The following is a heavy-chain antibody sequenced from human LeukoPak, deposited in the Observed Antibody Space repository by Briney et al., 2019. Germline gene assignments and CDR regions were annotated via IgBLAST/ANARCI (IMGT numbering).Heavy chain of an antibody. CDR2: ISAYNGNT. V-gene: IGHV1-18*01. D-gene: IGHD6-19*01. J-gene: IGHJ4*02. Sequence: ASVNVSCKASGYTFTSYGISWVRQAPGQGLEWMGWISAYNGNTNYAQKLQGRVTMTTDTSTSTAYMELRSLRSDDTAVYYCARAGYSSGHKSYYFDYWGQGTLVTVSS. CDR1: GYTFTSYG. CDR3: ARAGYSSGHKSYYFDY.